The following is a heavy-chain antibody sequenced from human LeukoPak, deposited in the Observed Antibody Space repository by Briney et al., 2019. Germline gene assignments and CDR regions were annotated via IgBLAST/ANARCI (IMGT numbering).Heavy chain of an antibody. CDR2: ISSSGSTI. V-gene: IGHV3-48*03. CDR3: ARDLNDCSGGSCYPHYFDY. Sequence: GGSLRLSCAASGFTFSSYEMNWVRQAPGKGLEWVSYISSSGSTIYYADSVKGRFTISRGNAKNSLYLQMNSLRAEDTAVYYCARDLNDCSGGSCYPHYFDYWGQGTLVTVSS. D-gene: IGHD2-15*01. J-gene: IGHJ4*02. CDR1: GFTFSSYE.